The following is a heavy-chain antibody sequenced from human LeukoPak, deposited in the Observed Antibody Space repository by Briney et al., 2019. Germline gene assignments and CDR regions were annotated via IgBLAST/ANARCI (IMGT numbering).Heavy chain of an antibody. CDR1: GGSVSSYY. CDR3: ARGWGYFDS. D-gene: IGHD7-27*01. J-gene: IGHJ4*02. Sequence: SETLSLTCTVSGGSVSSYYLSWIRQPPGKGVEWIGYIYYSGSTNYSPSLKSRVTISVDTSKNQFSLKLSSVTAADTAVYYCARGWGYFDSWGQGTLVTVSS. CDR2: IYYSGST. V-gene: IGHV4-59*08.